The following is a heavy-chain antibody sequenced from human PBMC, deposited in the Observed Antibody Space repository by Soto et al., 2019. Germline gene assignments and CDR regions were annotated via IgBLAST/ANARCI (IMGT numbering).Heavy chain of an antibody. CDR1: GWSFGGYY. CDR3: ARDQLGITIFGLVIYYYGMDV. CDR2: INHSGST. J-gene: IGHJ6*02. D-gene: IGHD3-3*01. Sequence: PSETRSLTCAVYGWSFGGYYWSWIRPPPGKGLWWIGEINHSGSTNYNPSLKSRVTISVDTSKNQFSLKLSSVTAADTAVYYCARDQLGITIFGLVIYYYGMDVWGQGTTVTVSS. V-gene: IGHV4-34*01.